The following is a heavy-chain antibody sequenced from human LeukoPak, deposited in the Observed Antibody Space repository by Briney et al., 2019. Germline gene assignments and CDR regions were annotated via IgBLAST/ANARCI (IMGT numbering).Heavy chain of an antibody. Sequence: GGSLRLSCAASGFTFSRYTISWVRRAPGKGLEWVAGVYGNAVDKFYSASVRGRFIISKDNSKNMVFLQMDSLRADDTALYYCAKDWKPDGVWDIDYWGQGTQVTVS. CDR3: AKDWKPDGVWDIDY. CDR2: VYGNAVDK. J-gene: IGHJ4*02. CDR1: GFTFSRYT. D-gene: IGHD4-17*01. V-gene: IGHV3-23*01.